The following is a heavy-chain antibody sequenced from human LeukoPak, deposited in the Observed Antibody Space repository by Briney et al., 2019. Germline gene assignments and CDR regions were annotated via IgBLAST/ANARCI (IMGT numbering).Heavy chain of an antibody. V-gene: IGHV3-7*01. J-gene: IGHJ6*02. CDR2: IKQDGTEK. D-gene: IGHD1-7*01. CDR1: GFTFSSYW. CDR3: ARESLVSGTTRGNYYYYGMYV. Sequence: PGGSLRLSCAASGFTFSSYWMSWVRQAPGKGLEWVANIKQDGTEKYYVDSVKGRFTISRDNPKNSLYLQMNTLRAEDTAVYFCARESLVSGTTRGNYYYYGMYVWGQGATVTVSS.